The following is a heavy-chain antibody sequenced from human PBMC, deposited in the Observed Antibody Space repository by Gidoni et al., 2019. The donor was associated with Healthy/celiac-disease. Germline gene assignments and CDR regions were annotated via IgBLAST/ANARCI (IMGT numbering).Heavy chain of an antibody. J-gene: IGHJ4*02. D-gene: IGHD4-17*01. V-gene: IGHV4-4*07. CDR2: IYTRGST. Sequence: VQLQESGPGLVTPSETLSLTCTVYGGSISSYYWSWIRQPAGKGLEWIGRIYTRGSTNYNPSLKSRVTMSVDTSKNQFSLKLSSVTAADTAVYYCAGTTVVSYYFDYWGQGTLVTVSS. CDR3: AGTTVVSYYFDY. CDR1: GGSISSYY.